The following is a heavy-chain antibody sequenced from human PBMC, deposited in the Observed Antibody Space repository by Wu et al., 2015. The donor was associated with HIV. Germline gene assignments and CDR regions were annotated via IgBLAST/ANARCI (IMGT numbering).Heavy chain of an antibody. CDR1: GYSFINYD. CDR2: MNPNSGNI. Sequence: QALLVQSGVEVKKPGASVKVSCKTSGYSFINYDINWVRQAPGQGLEWMGWMNPNSGNIGFAEKFWDKIIMTSNTSITTAYMELISLTSNDTAVYFCARGLPNYGVWTTYYTDSYYFDHWGQGTLVTVST. CDR3: ARGLPNYGVWTTYYTDSYYFDH. V-gene: IGHV1-8*01. D-gene: IGHD3/OR15-3a*01. J-gene: IGHJ4*02.